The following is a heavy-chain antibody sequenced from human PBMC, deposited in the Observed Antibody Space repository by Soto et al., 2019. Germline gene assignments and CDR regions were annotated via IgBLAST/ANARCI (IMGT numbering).Heavy chain of an antibody. J-gene: IGHJ3*02. V-gene: IGHV1-18*04. CDR2: ISAYNGNT. D-gene: IGHD5-18*01. CDR3: AIGLRTAMVRLAFDI. Sequence: QVQLVQSGAEVKKPGASVKVSCKASGYTFTSYGISWVRQAPGQGLEWMGWISAYNGNTNYAQKLQGRVTMTTDTPTSTAYMELSSLRSDDTAVYYCAIGLRTAMVRLAFDIWGQGTMVTGSS. CDR1: GYTFTSYG.